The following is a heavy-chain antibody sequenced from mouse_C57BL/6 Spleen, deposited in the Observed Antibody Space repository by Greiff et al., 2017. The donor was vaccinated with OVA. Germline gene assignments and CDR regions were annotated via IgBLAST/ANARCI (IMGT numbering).Heavy chain of an antibody. V-gene: IGHV1-52*01. Sequence: VQLQQPGAELVRPGSSVKLSCKASGYTFTSYWMHWVKQRPIQGLEWIGNIDPSDSETHYNQKFKDKATLTVDKSSSTAYMQLSSLTSEDSAVYYCARSLITTVVAEGFAYWGQGTLVTVSA. CDR3: ARSLITTVVAEGFAY. D-gene: IGHD1-1*01. J-gene: IGHJ3*01. CDR2: IDPSDSET. CDR1: GYTFTSYW.